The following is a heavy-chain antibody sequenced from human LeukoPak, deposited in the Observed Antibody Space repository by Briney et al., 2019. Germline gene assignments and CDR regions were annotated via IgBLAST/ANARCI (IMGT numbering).Heavy chain of an antibody. V-gene: IGHV3-53*01. CDR3: ILTTVTTSAEY. Sequence: GGSLRLSCAASGLTVSSNYMNWVRQAPGKGLEWVSVIYNGVTIHYADSVKGRFTISSDNSKNTEYLQLNSLRAEDTAIYYCILTTVTTSAEYWGQGTLVTVSS. CDR1: GLTVSSNY. CDR2: IYNGVTI. D-gene: IGHD4-17*01. J-gene: IGHJ4*02.